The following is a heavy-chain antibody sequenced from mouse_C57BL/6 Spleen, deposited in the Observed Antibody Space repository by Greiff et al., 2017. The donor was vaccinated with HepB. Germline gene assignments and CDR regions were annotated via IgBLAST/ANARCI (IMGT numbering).Heavy chain of an antibody. CDR3: ARGLGQGYYYAMDY. CDR1: GYTFTDYN. Sequence: EVQLQQSGPELVKPGASVKIPCKASGYTFTDYNMDWVKQSHGKSLEWIGDINPNNGGTIYNQKFKGKATLTVDKSSSTAYMELRSLTSEDTAVYYCARGLGQGYYYAMDYWGQGTSVTVSS. CDR2: INPNNGGT. V-gene: IGHV1-18*01. J-gene: IGHJ4*01. D-gene: IGHD3-3*01.